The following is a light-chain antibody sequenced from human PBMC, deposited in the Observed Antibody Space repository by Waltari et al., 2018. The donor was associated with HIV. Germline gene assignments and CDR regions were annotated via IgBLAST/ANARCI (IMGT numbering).Light chain of an antibody. V-gene: IGLV1-40*01. CDR2: KTS. CDR3: QSSDSTLSGSV. CDR1: NSNIGTHD. Sequence: QSVLTQPPSVSGAPGQRVTLSCTGRNSNIGTHDVHWYNQFPGTAPQLLIYKTSMRPSGVPDRFSASESGTSASLAISGLQAEDEADYFCQSSDSTLSGSVFGGGTKLTVL. J-gene: IGLJ2*01.